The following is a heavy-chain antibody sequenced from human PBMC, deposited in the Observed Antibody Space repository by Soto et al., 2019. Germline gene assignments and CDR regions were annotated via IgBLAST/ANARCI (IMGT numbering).Heavy chain of an antibody. CDR1: GYTFTSYG. J-gene: IGHJ6*02. Sequence: GASVKVSCKASGYTFTSYGISWVRQAPGQGLEWMGWISAYNGNTNYAQKLQGRVTMTTDTSTSTAYMELRSLRSDDTAVYYCARELGVLRYFDWLSPFYYYGMDVWGQGTTVTVSS. CDR3: ARELGVLRYFDWLSPFYYYGMDV. D-gene: IGHD3-9*01. V-gene: IGHV1-18*04. CDR2: ISAYNGNT.